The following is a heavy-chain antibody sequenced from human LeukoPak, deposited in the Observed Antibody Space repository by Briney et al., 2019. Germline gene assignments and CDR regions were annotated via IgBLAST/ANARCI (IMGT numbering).Heavy chain of an antibody. CDR3: ARGSAVTADY. V-gene: IGHV3-7*01. Sequence: GGSLRLSCAASGFTFSSYGMHWVRQAPGKGLEWVANIKQDGSEKYYVDSVKGRFIISRDNAKNSLYLQMNSLRAEDTAVYYCARGSAVTADYWGQGTLVTVSS. CDR1: GFTFSSYG. J-gene: IGHJ4*02. D-gene: IGHD4-17*01. CDR2: IKQDGSEK.